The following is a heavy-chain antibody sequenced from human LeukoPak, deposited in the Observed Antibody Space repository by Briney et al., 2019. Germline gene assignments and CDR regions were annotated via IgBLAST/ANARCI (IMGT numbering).Heavy chain of an antibody. Sequence: SETLSLTCTVSGGSISGYYWSWIRQPPGKGLEWIRYIHYSGSTNYNPSLKSRVTVSLDTSKNQFSLNLYSMTAADTAVYYCARCPRVDSSHHWGQGALVTVSS. D-gene: IGHD3-3*01. CDR1: GGSISGYY. CDR3: ARCPRVDSSHH. J-gene: IGHJ5*02. V-gene: IGHV4-59*08. CDR2: IHYSGST.